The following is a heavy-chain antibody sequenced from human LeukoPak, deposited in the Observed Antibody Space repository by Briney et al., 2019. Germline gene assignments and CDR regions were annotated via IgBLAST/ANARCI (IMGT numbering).Heavy chain of an antibody. J-gene: IGHJ4*02. CDR2: IVVGSGNT. D-gene: IGHD2-2*01. CDR1: GFTFTSSA. CDR3: AADYCSSTSCYHGY. Sequence: SVKVSCKASGFTFTSSAMQWVRQARGQRLEWIGWIVVGSGNTNYAQKFQERVTITRDMSTSTAYMELSSLRSEDTAGYYCAADYCSSTSCYHGYWGQGTLVTVSS. V-gene: IGHV1-58*02.